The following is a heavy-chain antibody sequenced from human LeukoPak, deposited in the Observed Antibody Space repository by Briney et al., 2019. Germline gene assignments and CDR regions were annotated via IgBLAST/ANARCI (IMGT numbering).Heavy chain of an antibody. J-gene: IGHJ4*02. V-gene: IGHV3-21*01. Sequence: GGSLRLSCAASGFTFSTYSMNWVRQAPGKGLEWVSSISSSSSYRYYADSVKGRFTISRDNAKNSLYLQMNSLRAEDTAVYYCARESLLYYWTNYYFDYWGQGTLVTVSS. CDR2: ISSSSSYR. CDR3: ARESLLYYWTNYYFDY. D-gene: IGHD3-22*01. CDR1: GFTFSTYS.